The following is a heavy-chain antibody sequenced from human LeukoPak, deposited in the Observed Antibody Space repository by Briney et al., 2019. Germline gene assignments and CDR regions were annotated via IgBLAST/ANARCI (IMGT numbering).Heavy chain of an antibody. CDR1: GYTFTGYY. D-gene: IGHD4-23*01. CDR3: ARAARHYGGNSLYYFDY. CDR2: IIPIFGTA. J-gene: IGHJ4*02. V-gene: IGHV1-69*13. Sequence: SVKVSRKASGYTFTGYYMHWVRQAPGQGLEWMGGIIPIFGTANYAQKFQGRVTITADESTSTAYMELSSLRSEDTAAYYCARAARHYGGNSLYYFDYWGQGTLVTVSS.